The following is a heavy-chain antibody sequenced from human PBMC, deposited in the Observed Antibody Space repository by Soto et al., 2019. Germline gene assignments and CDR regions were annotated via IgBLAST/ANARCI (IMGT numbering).Heavy chain of an antibody. V-gene: IGHV3-33*01. Sequence: QVQLVESGGGVVQPGRSLRLSCAASGFTFSSYGMHWVRQAPGKGLEWVAVIWYDGSNKYYADSVKGRFTISRDNSKNTLYLQMNSLRAEDTAVYYCARDQVVPAAIDYYGMDVWGQGTTVTVSS. J-gene: IGHJ6*02. CDR1: GFTFSSYG. CDR3: ARDQVVPAAIDYYGMDV. D-gene: IGHD2-2*01. CDR2: IWYDGSNK.